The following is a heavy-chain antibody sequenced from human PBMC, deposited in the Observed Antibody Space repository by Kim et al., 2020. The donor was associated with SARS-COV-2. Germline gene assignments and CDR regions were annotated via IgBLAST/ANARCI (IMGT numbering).Heavy chain of an antibody. Sequence: YEASVKGRFTISRDNAKNTLYLQMNSLGAEDTAVYYCARDGAITFGGVIVWGQGTLVTVSS. V-gene: IGHV3-33*01. D-gene: IGHD3-16*02. CDR3: ARDGAITFGGVIV. J-gene: IGHJ4*02.